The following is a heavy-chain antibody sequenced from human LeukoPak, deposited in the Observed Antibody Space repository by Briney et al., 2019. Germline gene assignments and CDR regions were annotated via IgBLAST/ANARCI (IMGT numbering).Heavy chain of an antibody. V-gene: IGHV1-18*01. Sequence: ASVKVFCKASGYTFTSYGISWVRQAPGQGLEWMGWISAYNGNTNYAQKLQGRVTMTTDTSTSTAYMELRSLRSDDTAVYYCARKREKAGGYDILTGYLPQYYYYGMDVWGQGTTVTVSS. J-gene: IGHJ6*02. CDR1: GYTFTSYG. CDR3: ARKREKAGGYDILTGYLPQYYYYGMDV. CDR2: ISAYNGNT. D-gene: IGHD3-9*01.